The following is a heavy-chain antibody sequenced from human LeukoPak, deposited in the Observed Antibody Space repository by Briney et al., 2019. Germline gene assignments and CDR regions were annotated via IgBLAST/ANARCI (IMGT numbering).Heavy chain of an antibody. J-gene: IGHJ5*02. CDR3: AKDAYFDFWSGFHT. D-gene: IGHD3-3*01. Sequence: SGSGSGTYYADSVKDRFIISRDNSKNALYLQMNSLRAEDTAIYYCAKDAYFDFWSGFHTWGQGTLVTVSS. CDR2: SGSGSGT. V-gene: IGHV3-23*01.